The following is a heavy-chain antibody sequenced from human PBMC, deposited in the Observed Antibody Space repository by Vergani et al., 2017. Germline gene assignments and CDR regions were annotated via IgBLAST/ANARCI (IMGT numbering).Heavy chain of an antibody. V-gene: IGHV4-59*01. D-gene: IGHD6-25*01. J-gene: IGHJ3*02. CDR1: GGSISSYY. CDR3: ARGQRAQRGDAFDI. CDR2: IYYSGSP. Sequence: QVQLQESGPGLVKPSETLSLTCTVSGGSISSYYWSWIRQPPGEGLEWIGYIYYSGSPNYNPSLKSRVTISVDTSKTQFSLKLGSVTAADTAVYYWARGQRAQRGDAFDIWGQGTMVTVSS.